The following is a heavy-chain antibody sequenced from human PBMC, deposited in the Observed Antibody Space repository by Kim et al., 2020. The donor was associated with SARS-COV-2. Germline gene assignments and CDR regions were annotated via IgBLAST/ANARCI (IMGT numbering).Heavy chain of an antibody. J-gene: IGHJ6*02. V-gene: IGHV4-4*09. Sequence: NHNPSPKTRVTIPVDTSNNQFSLRLSSVTAADTAVYYCARTDRSYGLDVWGQGTTVSVSS. CDR3: ARTDRSYGLDV.